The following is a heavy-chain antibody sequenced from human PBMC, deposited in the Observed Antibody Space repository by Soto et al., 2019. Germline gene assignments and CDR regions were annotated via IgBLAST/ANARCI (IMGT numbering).Heavy chain of an antibody. D-gene: IGHD5-18*01. J-gene: IGHJ4*02. V-gene: IGHV3-7*01. Sequence: GSLRLSCAASGFTFSSSWMSWVRQAPGKGLEWVANIKQDGSDKYYVDSVKGRFTISRDNAKNSLYLQMNSLRAEDTAVYYCAREYRYLFDYWGQGTLVTVSS. CDR2: IKQDGSDK. CDR1: GFTFSSSW. CDR3: AREYRYLFDY.